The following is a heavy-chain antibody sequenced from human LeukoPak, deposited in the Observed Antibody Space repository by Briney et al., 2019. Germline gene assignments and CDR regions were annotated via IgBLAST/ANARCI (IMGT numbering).Heavy chain of an antibody. CDR3: ALVGATSYGMDV. D-gene: IGHD1-26*01. J-gene: IGHJ6*02. V-gene: IGHV1-24*01. Sequence: ASVKVSCKVSGYTLTELSMHWVRQAPGKGLEWMGGFDPEDGETIYAQKFQGRVTVTEDTSTDTAYMELSSLRSEDMAVYYCALVGATSYGMDVWGQGTTVTVSS. CDR2: FDPEDGET. CDR1: GYTLTELS.